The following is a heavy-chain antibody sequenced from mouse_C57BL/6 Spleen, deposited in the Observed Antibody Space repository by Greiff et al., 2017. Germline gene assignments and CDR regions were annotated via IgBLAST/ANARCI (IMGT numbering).Heavy chain of an antibody. CDR1: GYTFTSYW. J-gene: IGHJ3*01. CDR3: ARRDSNYGAWFAY. Sequence: QVQLKQPGAELVRPGSSVKLSCKASGYTFTSYWMDWVKQRPGQGLEWIGNIYPSDSETHYNQKFKDKATLTVDKSSSTAYMQLSSLTSEDSAVYYCARRDSNYGAWFAYWGQGTLVTVSA. CDR2: IYPSDSET. V-gene: IGHV1-61*01. D-gene: IGHD2-5*01.